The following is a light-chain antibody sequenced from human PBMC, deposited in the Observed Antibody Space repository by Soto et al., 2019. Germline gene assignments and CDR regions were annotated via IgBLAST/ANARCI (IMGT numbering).Light chain of an antibody. V-gene: IGKV3-20*01. J-gene: IGKJ3*01. CDR1: QSVASNY. CDR3: HQYSRSPIFT. CDR2: AAS. Sequence: EIVLTQSPATLSLSPGERATLSCRASQSVASNYIAWYQKRPGQAPRLLIYAASTRAAGIPDRFTGSGSGTDFTLTISRLEPEDFAVFFCHQYSRSPIFTFGPGTTVDIK.